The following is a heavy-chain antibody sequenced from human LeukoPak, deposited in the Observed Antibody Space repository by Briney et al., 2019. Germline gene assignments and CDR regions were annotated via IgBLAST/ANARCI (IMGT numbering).Heavy chain of an antibody. CDR3: AREGYSSSWYSSYFDY. D-gene: IGHD6-13*01. CDR1: GGSFSGYY. J-gene: IGHJ4*02. Sequence: SETLSLTCAVYGGSFSGYYWSWIRQPPGKGLEWIGEINHSGSTNYNPSLKSRVTISVDTSKNQFSLKLSSVTAADTAVYYCAREGYSSSWYSSYFDYWGQGTLVTVSS. V-gene: IGHV4-34*01. CDR2: INHSGST.